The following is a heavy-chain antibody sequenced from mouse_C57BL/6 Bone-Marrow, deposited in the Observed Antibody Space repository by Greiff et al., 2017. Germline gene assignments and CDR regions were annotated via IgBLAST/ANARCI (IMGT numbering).Heavy chain of an antibody. CDR3: ASLPCRSRYFDV. J-gene: IGHJ1*03. V-gene: IGHV1-80*01. CDR1: GYAFSSYW. D-gene: IGHD2-10*01. CDR2: IYPGDGDT. Sequence: QVQLQQSGAELVKPGASVKISCKASGYAFSSYWMNWVKQRPGTGLEWIGQIYPGDGDTNYNGKFKGKATLTADKSSSTAYMQLSSLTSEDSAVYFCASLPCRSRYFDVWGTGTTVTVAS.